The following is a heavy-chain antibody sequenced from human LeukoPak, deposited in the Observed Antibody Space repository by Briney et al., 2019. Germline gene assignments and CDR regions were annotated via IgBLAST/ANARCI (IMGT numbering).Heavy chain of an antibody. CDR1: GVSISSYY. J-gene: IGHJ3*01. CDR2: IYYSGST. CDR3: ARHDGSSWYYAFDV. V-gene: IGHV4-59*08. Sequence: PETLSLTCTVSGVSISSYYWSWIRQPPGKGLEWIGYIYYSGSTNYSPSLKSRVTISLGTSKNQFSLKLSSVTAADTAVYYCARHDGSSWYYAFDVWGQGTMVTVSS. D-gene: IGHD6-13*01.